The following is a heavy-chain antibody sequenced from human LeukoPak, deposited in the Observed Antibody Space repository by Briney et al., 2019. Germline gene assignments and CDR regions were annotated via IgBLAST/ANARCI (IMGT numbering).Heavy chain of an antibody. CDR3: ARITILSGDYYYYGMDV. CDR2: IYYSGST. CDR1: GGSISSYY. Sequence: SETLSLTCTVSGGSISSYYWSWIRQPPGKGLEWIGYIYYSGSTNYNPSPKSRVTISVDTSKNQFSLKLSSVTAADTAVYYCARITILSGDYYYYGMDVWGQGTTVTVSS. D-gene: IGHD3-9*01. V-gene: IGHV4-59*08. J-gene: IGHJ6*02.